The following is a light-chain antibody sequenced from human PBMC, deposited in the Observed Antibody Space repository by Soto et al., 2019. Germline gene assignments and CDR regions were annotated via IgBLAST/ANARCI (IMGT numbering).Light chain of an antibody. Sequence: QSVLPQPASVSGSPGQSITIFCTGTSSNVGYYGLVSWYQQHPGKAPKLIIYEVNTRPSGISFRFSGSMSGNTASLTISGLQAEDDAHYYCCSPWVFGGGTKPAVL. CDR3: CSPWV. CDR2: EVN. J-gene: IGLJ3*02. V-gene: IGLV2-23*02. CDR1: SSNVGYYGL.